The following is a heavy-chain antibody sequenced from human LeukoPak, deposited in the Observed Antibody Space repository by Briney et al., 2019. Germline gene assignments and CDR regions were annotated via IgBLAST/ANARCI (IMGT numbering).Heavy chain of an antibody. Sequence: SETLSLTCAVYGGSFSGYYWGWIRQPPGKGLEWIGYFSYTGSTNYNPSLRSRVTISLDTSKNQFFLKVSSVTAADTAVYYCARAYSAYDSFDYWGQGTLVTVSS. CDR3: ARAYSAYDSFDY. CDR1: GGSFSGYY. D-gene: IGHD5-12*01. V-gene: IGHV4-59*01. J-gene: IGHJ4*02. CDR2: FSYTGST.